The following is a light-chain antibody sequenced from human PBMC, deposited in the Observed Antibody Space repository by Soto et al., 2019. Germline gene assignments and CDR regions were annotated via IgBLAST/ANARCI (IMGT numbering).Light chain of an antibody. V-gene: IGLV2-14*01. CDR1: NSDVGAYNF. J-gene: IGLJ3*02. CDR3: NSYTSTSARV. CDR2: EVS. Sequence: QSALTQPAPVSGSPGQSITISCTGSNSDVGAYNFVSWYQQHPGKAPKLIIYEVSNRPSGVSNRFSGSKSGNTASLTISGLQAEDEADYYCNSYTSTSARVFGGGTKLTVL.